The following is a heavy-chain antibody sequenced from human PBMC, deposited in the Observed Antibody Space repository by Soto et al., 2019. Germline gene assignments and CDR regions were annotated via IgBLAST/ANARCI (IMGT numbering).Heavy chain of an antibody. CDR3: ARALPWSYCTSVVCKNYYYYYLAF. CDR1: GGSISSYY. J-gene: IGHJ6*03. Sequence: PSETLSLTCTVSGGSISSYYWSWVRQPPGKGLEWIGYIYYSGSTNYNPSLKSRVTISVDTTKNQFSLKLSSVTAADTAVYYCARALPWSYCTSVVCKNYYYYYLAFWEKSTKVPVSS. D-gene: IGHD2-8*01. V-gene: IGHV4-59*01. CDR2: IYYSGST.